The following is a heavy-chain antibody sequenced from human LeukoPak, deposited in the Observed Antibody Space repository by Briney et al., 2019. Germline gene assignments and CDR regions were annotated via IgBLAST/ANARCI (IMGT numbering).Heavy chain of an antibody. J-gene: IGHJ4*02. CDR3: ARQSITMVRGVILYYFDY. CDR1: GYTFTSYG. CDR2: ISAYNGNT. Sequence: ASVKVSCKASGYTFTSYGISWVRQAPGQGLEWMGWISAYNGNTNYAQKLQGRVTMTTDTSTSTAYMELRSLRFDDTAVYYCARQSITMVRGVILYYFDYWGQGTLVTVSS. D-gene: IGHD3-10*01. V-gene: IGHV1-18*01.